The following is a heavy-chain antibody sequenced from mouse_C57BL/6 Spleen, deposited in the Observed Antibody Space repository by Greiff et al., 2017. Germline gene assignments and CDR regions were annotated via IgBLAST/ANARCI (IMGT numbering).Heavy chain of an antibody. D-gene: IGHD3-2*02. CDR2: IDPSDSET. Sequence: VQLLQPGAELVRPGSSVKLSCKASGYTFTSYWMHWVKQSPIQGLEWIGNIDPSDSETHYTQKFKDKATLSVDKSSSTAYMQLSSLTSEDSAVDYCARYSSGPYYFDYWGQGTTLTVSS. CDR3: ARYSSGPYYFDY. V-gene: IGHV1-52*01. CDR1: GYTFTSYW. J-gene: IGHJ2*01.